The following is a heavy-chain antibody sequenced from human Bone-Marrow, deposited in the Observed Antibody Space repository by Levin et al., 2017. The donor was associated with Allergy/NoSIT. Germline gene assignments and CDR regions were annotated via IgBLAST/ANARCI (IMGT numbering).Heavy chain of an antibody. CDR3: ARGGRGYCNSASCFGD. V-gene: IGHV3-11*01. CDR2: TSSSGSAI. Sequence: LSLTCAASGFTFSDYYMSWIRQAPGKGLEWVSYTSSSGSAIYYADSVKGRFTISRDNAKNSLYLQMNSLRAEDTAVYYCARGGRGYCNSASCFGDWGQGTLVTVSS. D-gene: IGHD2-2*01. J-gene: IGHJ4*02. CDR1: GFTFSDYY.